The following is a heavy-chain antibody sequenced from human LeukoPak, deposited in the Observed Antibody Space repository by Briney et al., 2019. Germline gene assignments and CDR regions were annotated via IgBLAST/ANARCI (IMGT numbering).Heavy chain of an antibody. Sequence: GRSLRLSCAASGFTFSSYAMHWVRQAPGKGLEWVAVISYDGSNKYYADSVKGRLAISRDNSKNTLHLQMNSLRAEDTAVYYCARDPSHYYDSSGYWFDPWGQGTLVTVSS. CDR3: ARDPSHYYDSSGYWFDP. CDR2: ISYDGSNK. J-gene: IGHJ5*02. CDR1: GFTFSSYA. D-gene: IGHD3-22*01. V-gene: IGHV3-30*09.